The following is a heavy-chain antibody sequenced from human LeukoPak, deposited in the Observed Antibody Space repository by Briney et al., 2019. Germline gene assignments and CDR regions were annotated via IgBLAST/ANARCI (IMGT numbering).Heavy chain of an antibody. V-gene: IGHV4-30-2*01. CDR3: ARDSQWLAGGLNWFDP. CDR1: GGSISNGGYY. J-gene: IGHJ5*02. Sequence: SQTLSLTCTVSGGSISNGGYYWSWIRQPPGKGLEWIGYIYHSGSTYYNPSLKSRVTISVDRSKNQFSLKLSSVTAADTAVYYCARDSQWLAGGLNWFDPWGQGTLVTVSS. CDR2: IYHSGST. D-gene: IGHD6-19*01.